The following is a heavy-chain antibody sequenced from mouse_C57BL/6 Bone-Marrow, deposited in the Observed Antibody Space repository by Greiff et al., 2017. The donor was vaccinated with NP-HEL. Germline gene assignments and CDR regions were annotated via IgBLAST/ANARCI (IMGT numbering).Heavy chain of an antibody. D-gene: IGHD2-3*01. J-gene: IGHJ4*01. CDR1: GFSLTSYG. CDR2: IWRGGST. V-gene: IGHV2-5*01. Sequence: QVQLKESGPGLVQPSHCLSITCTVSGFSLTSYGVHWVRQSPGKGLEWLGVIWRGGSTDYNAAFMSRLSITKDNSKSQVFFKMNSLQADDTAIYYCAKDDGYYVNYAMDYWGQGTSVTVSS. CDR3: AKDDGYYVNYAMDY.